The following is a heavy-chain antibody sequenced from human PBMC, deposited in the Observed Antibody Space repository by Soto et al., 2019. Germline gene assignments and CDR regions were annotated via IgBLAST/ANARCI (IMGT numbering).Heavy chain of an antibody. CDR1: GFTFSSYE. Sequence: GGSLRLSCAASGFTFSSYEMNWVRQAPGKGLEWVSDISSSCSTIYYADSVKGRFTISRDNAKNSLYLQMNSLRAEDTDVYYCARDSEVITTYAAFDIWGQGTMVTVSS. D-gene: IGHD3-22*01. CDR2: ISSSCSTI. CDR3: ARDSEVITTYAAFDI. V-gene: IGHV3-48*03. J-gene: IGHJ3*02.